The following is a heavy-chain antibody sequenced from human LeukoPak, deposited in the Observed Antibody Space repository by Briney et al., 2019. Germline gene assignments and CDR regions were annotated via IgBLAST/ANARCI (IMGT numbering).Heavy chain of an antibody. J-gene: IGHJ4*02. CDR1: GFTFSTYV. V-gene: IGHV3-23*01. CDR3: AREGDGYNSPIDY. Sequence: GGTLRLSCAASGFTFSTYVMSWVRQTPGKGLEWVSTISGSGGSTYYADSVKGRFTISRDNARNSVYLQMNSLRAEDTAVYYCAREGDGYNSPIDYWGQGTPVTVSS. D-gene: IGHD5-24*01. CDR2: ISGSGGST.